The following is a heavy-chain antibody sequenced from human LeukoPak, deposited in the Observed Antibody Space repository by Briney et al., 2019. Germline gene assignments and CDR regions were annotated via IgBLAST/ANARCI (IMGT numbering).Heavy chain of an antibody. J-gene: IGHJ4*02. CDR2: ISYDGSNK. CDR1: GFTFSSYG. CDR3: AKDGRGFAYCSSTSCYFDY. V-gene: IGHV3-30*18. Sequence: GRSLRLSCAASGFTFSSYGMHWVRQAPGKGLEWVAVISYDGSNKYYADSVKGRFTISRDNSKNTLYLQMNSLRAEDTAVYYRAKDGRGFAYCSSTSCYFDYWGQGTLVTVSS. D-gene: IGHD2-2*01.